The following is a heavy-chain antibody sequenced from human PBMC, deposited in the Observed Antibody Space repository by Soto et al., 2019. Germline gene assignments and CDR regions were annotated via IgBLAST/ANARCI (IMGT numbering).Heavy chain of an antibody. CDR1: GGSVSSGSYY. D-gene: IGHD3-22*01. J-gene: IGHJ1*01. Sequence: SETLSLTCTVSGGSVSSGSYYWSWIRQPPGKGLEWFGYIYYSGSTNYNPSLKGEVTLSGDTSKNQFSLKRSSVTAADTAVYYCARVLEPSHYYDSSGYYFQHWGQGTLVTVSS. CDR2: IYYSGST. CDR3: ARVLEPSHYYDSSGYYFQH. V-gene: IGHV4-61*01.